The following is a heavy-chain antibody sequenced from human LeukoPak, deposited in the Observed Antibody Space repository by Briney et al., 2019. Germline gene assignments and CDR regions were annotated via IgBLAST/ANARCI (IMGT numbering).Heavy chain of an antibody. J-gene: IGHJ4*02. CDR3: AKDGYYYGSSFDY. CDR1: GFTFSSYG. Sequence: GGSLRLSCAASGFTFSSYGMHWVRQAPGKGLEWVAVISYDGSNKYYADSVKGRFTISRDNSKNTLYLQMNSLRAEDTAVYYCAKDGYYYGSSFDYWGQGTLVTVSS. CDR2: ISYDGSNK. V-gene: IGHV3-30*18. D-gene: IGHD3-10*01.